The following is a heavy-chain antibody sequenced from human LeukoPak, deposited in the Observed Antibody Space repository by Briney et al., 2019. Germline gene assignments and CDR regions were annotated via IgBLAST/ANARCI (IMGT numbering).Heavy chain of an antibody. CDR2: INTDGSST. J-gene: IGHJ4*02. CDR3: ARGPYYYDSSGYYYD. CDR1: GFTFSSYW. Sequence: PGGSLRLSCAASGFTFSSYWMHWLRQAPGKGLVWVSRINTDGSSTSYADSVKGRFTISRDNAKNTLYLQMNSLRAEDTAVYYCARGPYYYDSSGYYYDWGQGTLVTVSS. V-gene: IGHV3-74*01. D-gene: IGHD3-22*01.